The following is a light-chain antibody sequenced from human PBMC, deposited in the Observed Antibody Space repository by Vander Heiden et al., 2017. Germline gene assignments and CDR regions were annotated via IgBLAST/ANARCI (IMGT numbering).Light chain of an antibody. Sequence: DIQMTQSPSSLSASVGDRVTITCQASQDISNYLTWYQQKPGKAPKLLIDDAANLETGGPSRFSGRGSGTDFTFTISSLQPEDIATYYCQQDDNLPYTFGQGTKLEIK. CDR3: QQDDNLPYT. CDR2: DAA. V-gene: IGKV1-33*01. J-gene: IGKJ2*01. CDR1: QDISNY.